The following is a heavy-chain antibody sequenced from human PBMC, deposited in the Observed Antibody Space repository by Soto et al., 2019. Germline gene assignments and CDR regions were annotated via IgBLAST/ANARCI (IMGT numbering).Heavy chain of an antibody. D-gene: IGHD6-19*01. CDR2: ISGSGANT. CDR3: AKCAGSGWYPDY. V-gene: IGHV3-23*01. Sequence: EVQLLESAGGLVQPGGSLSLSCAASGFTFSSYAMGWVRQAPGKGLEWVSAISGSGANTYYADSVKGRFTISRDNSKNTLFLQLNSLRAEDTAVYYCAKCAGSGWYPDYWGQGTLVTVSS. CDR1: GFTFSSYA. J-gene: IGHJ4*02.